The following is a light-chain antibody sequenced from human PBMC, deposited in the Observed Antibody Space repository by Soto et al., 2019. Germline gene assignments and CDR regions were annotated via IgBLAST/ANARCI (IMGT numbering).Light chain of an antibody. V-gene: IGKV3-11*01. Sequence: EIVLTQSPATVSLSPGERATLSCWASQSLSSYLAWYRQKPGQAPRLLIYDASNRANGIPARFTGSGSGTDFTLTISSLEPEDFEVYFFQERSGWHPNFGGGTKVHI. J-gene: IGKJ4*01. CDR3: QERSGWHPN. CDR2: DAS. CDR1: QSLSSY.